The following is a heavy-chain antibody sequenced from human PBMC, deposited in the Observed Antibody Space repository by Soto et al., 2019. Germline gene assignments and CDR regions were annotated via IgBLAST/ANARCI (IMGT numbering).Heavy chain of an antibody. J-gene: IGHJ4*02. CDR3: AKRYCSGGSCYYLDY. V-gene: IGHV3-30-3*01. CDR2: ISYDGSNK. CDR1: GFTFSSYA. Sequence: GGSLRLSCAASGFTFSSYAMHWVRQAPGKGLEWVAVISYDGSNKYYADSVKGRFTISRDNSKNTLYLQMKSLRAEDTAVYYCAKRYCSGGSCYYLDYWGQGTLVTVSS. D-gene: IGHD2-15*01.